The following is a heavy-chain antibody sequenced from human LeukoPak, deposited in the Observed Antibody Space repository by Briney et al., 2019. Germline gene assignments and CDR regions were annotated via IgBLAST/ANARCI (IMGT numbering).Heavy chain of an antibody. CDR2: MNPNSGNT. D-gene: IGHD3-3*01. Sequence: RASAKVSCKASGYTFTSYDINWVRQATGQGLEWMGWMNPNSGNTGYAQKFQGRVTMTRNTSISTAYMELSSLRSEDTAVYYCARRSGDTIFGVVSYGMDVWGQGTTVTVSS. J-gene: IGHJ6*02. V-gene: IGHV1-8*01. CDR3: ARRSGDTIFGVVSYGMDV. CDR1: GYTFTSYD.